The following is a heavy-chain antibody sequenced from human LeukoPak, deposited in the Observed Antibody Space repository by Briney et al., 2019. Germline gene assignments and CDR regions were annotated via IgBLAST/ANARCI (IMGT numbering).Heavy chain of an antibody. CDR1: GYTFIDSY. D-gene: IGHD6-25*01. CDR2: VNPKSGRT. J-gene: IGHJ6*03. Sequence: ASVKVSCEASGYTFIDSYIHWVRQAPGQGLEWMGWVNPKSGRTNYAQQFQGRVTMTSDTSMNTVYMEMSGLRSDDTAVFYCARVSAALGTRYMDVWGNWTTVIVSS. V-gene: IGHV1-2*02. CDR3: ARVSAALGTRYMDV.